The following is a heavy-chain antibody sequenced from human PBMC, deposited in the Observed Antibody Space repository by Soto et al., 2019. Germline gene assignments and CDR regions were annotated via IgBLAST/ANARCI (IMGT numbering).Heavy chain of an antibody. Sequence: SDTLSLTCTVSGGSISSYYWSWIRQPPGKGLEWIGYIYYSGSTNYNPSLKSRVTISVDTSKNQFSLKLSAVTAADTAVYYCARGLFRGVVPAATLRYFDYWGQGTLVTVSS. J-gene: IGHJ4*02. D-gene: IGHD2-2*01. V-gene: IGHV4-59*01. CDR2: IYYSGST. CDR1: GGSISSYY. CDR3: ARGLFRGVVPAATLRYFDY.